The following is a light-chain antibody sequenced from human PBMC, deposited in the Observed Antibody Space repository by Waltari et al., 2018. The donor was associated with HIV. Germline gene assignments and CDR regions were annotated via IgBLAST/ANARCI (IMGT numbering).Light chain of an antibody. CDR3: SSYTSSSTLV. CDR2: EVR. V-gene: IGLV2-14*01. CDR1: SSDVGGYNL. J-gene: IGLJ2*01. Sequence: QSALTQPASVSGSPGQSSTISGTGTSSDVGGYNLVYWFQHHPGKAPKVMIYEVRNRPSGVSNRFSGSKSGNTAALTISGLQAEDEADYYCSSYTSSSTLVFGGGTKLTVL.